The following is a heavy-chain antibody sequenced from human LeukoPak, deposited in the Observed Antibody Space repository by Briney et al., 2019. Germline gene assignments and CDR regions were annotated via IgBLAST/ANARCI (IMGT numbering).Heavy chain of an antibody. CDR2: IYISGST. J-gene: IGHJ4*02. D-gene: IGHD7-27*01. V-gene: IGHV4-59*10. Sequence: PSGTLSLTCAVYGGSFSSYYWSWIRQPAGKGLEWIGRIYISGSTNYNPSLKSRVTMSVDTSKNQFSLKLSSVTAADTAVYYCARVGKGYFDYWGQGTLVTVSS. CDR1: GGSFSSYY. CDR3: ARVGKGYFDY.